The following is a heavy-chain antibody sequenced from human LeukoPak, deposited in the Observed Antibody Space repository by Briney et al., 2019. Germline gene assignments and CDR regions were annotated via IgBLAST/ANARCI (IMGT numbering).Heavy chain of an antibody. J-gene: IGHJ4*02. V-gene: IGHV3-30*04. Sequence: GGSLRLSCAASGFTFSSYAMHWVRQAPGKGLEWVAVISYDGSNKYYADSVKGRFTISRDNSKNTLYLQMNSLRAEDTAVYYCARAIAVAGTNFDYWGQGTLATVSS. CDR3: ARAIAVAGTNFDY. D-gene: IGHD6-19*01. CDR2: ISYDGSNK. CDR1: GFTFSSYA.